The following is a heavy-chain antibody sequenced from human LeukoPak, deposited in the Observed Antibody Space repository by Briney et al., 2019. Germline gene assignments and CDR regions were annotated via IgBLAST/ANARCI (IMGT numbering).Heavy chain of an antibody. CDR1: GGSISSYY. CDR2: IYYSGST. V-gene: IGHV4-59*01. D-gene: IGHD3-22*01. J-gene: IGHJ3*02. Sequence: KASETLSLTCTVSGGSISSYYWSWIRQPPGKGLEWIGYIYYSGSTNYNPSLKSRVTISVDTSKNQFSLKLSSVTAADTAVYYCAGVFLPDSSGYYRGDAFDIWGQGTMVTVSS. CDR3: AGVFLPDSSGYYRGDAFDI.